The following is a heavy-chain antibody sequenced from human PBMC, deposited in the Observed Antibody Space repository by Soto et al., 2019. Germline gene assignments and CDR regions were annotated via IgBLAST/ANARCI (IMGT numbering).Heavy chain of an antibody. D-gene: IGHD6-13*01. CDR3: ARARRSSWPSYFDY. Sequence: SQTLSLTCVISGDSVSTNSGAWNWIRQSPSSGLEWLGRTYYKSKWQYHYALSVKSRISINADTSKNEFSLQLNSVTPEDTAVYYCARARRSSWPSYFDYWGQGALVTVSS. CDR2: TYYKSKWQY. CDR1: GDSVSTNSGA. J-gene: IGHJ4*02. V-gene: IGHV6-1*01.